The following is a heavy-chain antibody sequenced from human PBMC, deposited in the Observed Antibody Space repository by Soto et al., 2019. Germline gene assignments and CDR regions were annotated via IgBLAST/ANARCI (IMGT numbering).Heavy chain of an antibody. CDR2: ISFDGRNK. J-gene: IGHJ6*02. Sequence: GGSLRLSCAASGFIFSTYGMHWVRQAPGKGLEWVAVISFDGRNKYYADSVRGRFTISRDNSKSTLYLQMNSLRGEDTAVYYCAKDTATAITSYYFYGMDVWGQGTTVTVSS. D-gene: IGHD5-12*01. V-gene: IGHV3-30*18. CDR1: GFIFSTYG. CDR3: AKDTATAITSYYFYGMDV.